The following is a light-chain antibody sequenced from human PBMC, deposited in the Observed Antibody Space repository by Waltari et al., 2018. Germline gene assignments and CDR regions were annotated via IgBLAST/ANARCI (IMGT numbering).Light chain of an antibody. V-gene: IGLV1-40*01. Sequence: QSVLTQSPSVSGAPGQRVTISCTGSSSNIGAGYDVHWYQQLPGTAPKLLTYVTSNRPSGVPDRFSGSKSGTSASLAITGLQAEDEADYYCQSYDSSLSGVVFGGGTKLTVL. CDR2: VTS. J-gene: IGLJ2*01. CDR3: QSYDSSLSGVV. CDR1: SSNIGAGYD.